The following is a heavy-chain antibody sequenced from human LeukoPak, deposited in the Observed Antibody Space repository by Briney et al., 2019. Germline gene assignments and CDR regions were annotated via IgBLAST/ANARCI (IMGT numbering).Heavy chain of an antibody. D-gene: IGHD6-19*01. V-gene: IGHV3-43*02. Sequence: QTGGSLRLSCAAPGFMFHDYAIHWVRQVPGKGLEWVSLISGDGGSTFYADSVKGRFTISRDNSKNSLYLQMNSLRSDDTALYYCARESESSGWYDYWGQGTLVTVSS. CDR3: ARESESSGWYDY. J-gene: IGHJ4*02. CDR1: GFMFHDYA. CDR2: ISGDGGST.